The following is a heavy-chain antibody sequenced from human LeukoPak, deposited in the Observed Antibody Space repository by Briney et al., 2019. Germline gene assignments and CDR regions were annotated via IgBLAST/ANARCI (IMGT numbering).Heavy chain of an antibody. CDR3: ARVEEVSSSWPFDY. CDR1: GFTFSSYS. Sequence: GGSLRLSCAASGFTFSSYSMNWVRQAPGKGLEWVSSISSSSSYMYYADSVKGRFTISRDNTKNSLYLQMNSLRAEDTAVYYCARVEEVSSSWPFDYWGQGTLVIVSS. D-gene: IGHD6-13*01. CDR2: ISSSSSYM. J-gene: IGHJ4*02. V-gene: IGHV3-21*01.